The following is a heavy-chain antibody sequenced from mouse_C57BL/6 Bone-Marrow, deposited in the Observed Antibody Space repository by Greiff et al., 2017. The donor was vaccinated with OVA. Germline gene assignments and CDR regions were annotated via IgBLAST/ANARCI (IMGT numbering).Heavy chain of an antibody. CDR1: GYTFTSYG. V-gene: IGHV1-81*01. CDR2: IYPRSGNT. CDR3: ARAGRRVAY. J-gene: IGHJ3*01. Sequence: QVQLQQSGAELARPGASVKLSCKASGYTFTSYGISWVKQRTGQGLEWIGEIYPRSGNTYYNEKLKGKAKLTADKSSSTAYMELRSLTSEDSAVYFCARAGRRVAYWGQGTLVTVSA.